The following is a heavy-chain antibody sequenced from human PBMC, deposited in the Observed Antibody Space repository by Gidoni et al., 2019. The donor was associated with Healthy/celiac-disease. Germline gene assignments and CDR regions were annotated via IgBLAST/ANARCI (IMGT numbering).Heavy chain of an antibody. J-gene: IGHJ4*02. D-gene: IGHD1-26*01. V-gene: IGHV3-21*01. Sequence: EVQLVESGGGLVKPGGSLRLSCSASGFTFSSYSMNWVRQAPGKGLEWVSSISSSSSYIYYADSVKGRFTISRDNAKNSLYLQMNSLRAEDTAVYYCASWEGATGVFVDYWGQGTLVTVSS. CDR3: ASWEGATGVFVDY. CDR1: GFTFSSYS. CDR2: ISSSSSYI.